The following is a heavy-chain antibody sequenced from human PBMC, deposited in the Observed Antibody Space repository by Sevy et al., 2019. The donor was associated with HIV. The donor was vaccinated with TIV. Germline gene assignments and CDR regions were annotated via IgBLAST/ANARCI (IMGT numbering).Heavy chain of an antibody. D-gene: IGHD2-8*01. CDR2: LAFGCGEI. CDR1: GFTFSKDS. J-gene: IGHJ4*02. Sequence: EGSLRLSCAASGFTFSKDSMSWVHQPPGKGLEWVSTLAFGCGEINYADSAKGRFTISRDNSKSSVYLQMNNLRPEDTAVYYCAREGCTKPHDYWGQGTLVTVSS. V-gene: IGHV3-23*01. CDR3: AREGCTKPHDY.